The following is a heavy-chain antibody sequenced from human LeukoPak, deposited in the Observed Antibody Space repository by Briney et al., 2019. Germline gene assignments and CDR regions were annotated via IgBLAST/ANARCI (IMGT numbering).Heavy chain of an antibody. J-gene: IGHJ4*02. D-gene: IGHD3-9*01. CDR3: ARAVGSFDWLPLFDY. CDR1: GGSISSYY. CDR2: IYYSGST. Sequence: SETLSLTCTVSGGSISSYYWSWIRQPPGKGLEWIGYIYYSGSTNYNPSLKSRVTISVDTSKNQFSLKLISVTAADTAVYYCARAVGSFDWLPLFDYWGQGTLVTVSS. V-gene: IGHV4-59*08.